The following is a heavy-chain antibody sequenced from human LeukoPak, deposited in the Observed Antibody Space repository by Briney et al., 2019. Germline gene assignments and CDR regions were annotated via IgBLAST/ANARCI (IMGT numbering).Heavy chain of an antibody. D-gene: IGHD6-13*01. J-gene: IGHJ4*02. CDR3: AKGTRHSSSWFLFDY. CDR2: ISGSGGST. CDR1: GFTFSSYA. Sequence: GSLRLPCAASGFTFSSYAMSWVRQAPGKGLEWVSSISGSGGSTYYADSVKGRFTISRDNSKNTLYLQMNSLRGDDTAVYYCAKGTRHSSSWFLFDYWGQGTLVTVSS. V-gene: IGHV3-23*01.